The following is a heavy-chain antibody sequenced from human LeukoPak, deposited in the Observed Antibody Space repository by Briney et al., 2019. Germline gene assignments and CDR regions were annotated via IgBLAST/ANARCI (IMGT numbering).Heavy chain of an antibody. J-gene: IGHJ4*02. CDR1: GFTFSSYW. CDR2: INSDGSST. CDR3: ARGEYSSGWYTYYFYY. Sequence: GGSLRLSCAASGFTFSSYWMHWVRQAPGKGLVWVSRINSDGSSTSYADSVKGRFTISRDNAKNTLYLQMNSLRAEDTAVYYCARGEYSSGWYTYYFYYWGQGTLVTVSS. V-gene: IGHV3-74*01. D-gene: IGHD6-19*01.